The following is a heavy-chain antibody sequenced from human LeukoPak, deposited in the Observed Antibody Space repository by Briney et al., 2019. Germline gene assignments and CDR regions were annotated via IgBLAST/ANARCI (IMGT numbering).Heavy chain of an antibody. CDR3: TRQRWIVGPDFDY. J-gene: IGHJ4*02. D-gene: IGHD1-26*01. V-gene: IGHV3-73*01. CDR1: GFTFSGSD. CDR2: IISKVNSQAT. Sequence: GSLRLSCAASGFTFSGSDMNWVRQASGKGLEWVGRIISKVNSQATAYAASVKGRFTISRDDSKNTAYLQMNSLKTEDTAVYYCTRQRWIVGPDFDYWGQGTLVTVSS.